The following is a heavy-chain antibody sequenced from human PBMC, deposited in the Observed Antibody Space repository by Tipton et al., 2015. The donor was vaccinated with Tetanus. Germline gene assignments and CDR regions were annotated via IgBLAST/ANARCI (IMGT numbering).Heavy chain of an antibody. CDR1: GGFSSGDYY. Sequence: LRLSCTVSGGFSSGDYYWSWIRQPPGKGLEWIGYISYSGSTNSNYSLKSRITISQDTSKNQFSLKLTSVTAADTAVYYCARANYDFPKKGPFDSWGQGTLVIVSS. CDR3: ARANYDFPKKGPFDS. V-gene: IGHV4-61*08. D-gene: IGHD3-3*01. CDR2: ISYSGST. J-gene: IGHJ4*02.